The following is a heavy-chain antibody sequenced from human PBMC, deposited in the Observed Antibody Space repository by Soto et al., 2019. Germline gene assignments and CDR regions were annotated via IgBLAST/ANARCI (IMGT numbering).Heavy chain of an antibody. V-gene: IGHV3-64*01. CDR3: ARDYYYGSGRGGMDV. CDR2: ISTNGRNT. J-gene: IGHJ6*02. D-gene: IGHD3-10*01. CDR1: GFTFSSYA. Sequence: GGSLRLSCAASGFTFSSYAMYWVRQAPGKGLEYVSSISTNGRNTYFANSVKGRFTISRDNPKNTLYLQMGSLRAEDMAVYYCARDYYYGSGRGGMDVWGQGTTVTVSS.